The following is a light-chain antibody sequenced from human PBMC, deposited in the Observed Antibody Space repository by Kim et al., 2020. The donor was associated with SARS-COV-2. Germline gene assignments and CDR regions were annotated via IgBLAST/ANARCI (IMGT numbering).Light chain of an antibody. CDR2: SNN. J-gene: IGLJ2*01. CDR3: AAWDDSLNAVV. CDR1: SSNIGSNT. Sequence: ELTQPPSASGTPGQRVTISCSGSSSNIGSNTVNWYQQLPGTAPKLLIYSNNQRPSGVPDRFSGSKSGTSASLAISGLQSEDEADYYCAAWDDSLNAVVFGGGTQLTVL. V-gene: IGLV1-44*01.